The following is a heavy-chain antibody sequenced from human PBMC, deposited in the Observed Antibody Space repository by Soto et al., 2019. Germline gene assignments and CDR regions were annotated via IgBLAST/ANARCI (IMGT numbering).Heavy chain of an antibody. V-gene: IGHV4-39*07. CDR3: SRAAYGSGSYYRYYYYGMDV. Sequence: PSEALSLNCTVSGGSVRSSLLYLGWVRQSPGTGLEWIGEINHSGSTNYNPYLKSRVTISVDTSKNRCSPKLSSVTAADSAVYFCSRAAYGSGSYYRYYYYGMDVCGQGTTVTVSS. J-gene: IGHJ6*02. CDR1: GGSVRSSLLY. D-gene: IGHD3-10*01. CDR2: INHSGST.